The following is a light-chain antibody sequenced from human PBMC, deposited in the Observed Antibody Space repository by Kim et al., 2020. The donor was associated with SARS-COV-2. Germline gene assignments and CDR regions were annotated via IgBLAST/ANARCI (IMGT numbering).Light chain of an antibody. J-gene: IGLJ2*01. CDR1: SLRSYY. CDR3: QSRDSVGNVV. CDR2: GRN. Sequence: SSELTQDPAVSVALGQTVRITCQGDSLRSYYATWYQQKPRQAPLLVIFGRNNRPSGIPDRFSCSTSGNTASLTISGAQAEDEADFYCQSRDSVGNVVFGGGTKVTVL. V-gene: IGLV3-19*01.